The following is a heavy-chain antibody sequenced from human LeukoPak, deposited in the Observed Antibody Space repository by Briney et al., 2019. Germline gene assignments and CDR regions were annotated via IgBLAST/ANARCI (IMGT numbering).Heavy chain of an antibody. D-gene: IGHD6-19*01. CDR2: IYYSGST. CDR1: GGSISSYY. V-gene: IGHV4-59*08. J-gene: IGHJ4*02. CDR3: ARRSSGWYEGIDY. Sequence: PSETLSLTCTVSGGSISSYYWSWIRQPPGKGLEWIGYIYYSGSTNYNPSLKSRVTISVDTSKNQFSLKLSSVTAADTAVYYCARRSSGWYEGIDYWGQGTLVTVSS.